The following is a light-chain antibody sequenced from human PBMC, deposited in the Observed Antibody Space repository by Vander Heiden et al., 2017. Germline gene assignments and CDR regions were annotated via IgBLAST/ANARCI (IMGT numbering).Light chain of an antibody. J-gene: IGLJ1*01. CDR3: QAWDRNTGV. CDR2: QDI. V-gene: IGLV3-1*01. Sequence: SYELTQPPSVSVSPGQTATIACSGDKLGEKSTSWYQQKPCQSPVLVMYQDIQRPSGIPERFSGSSSANTAFLTISGTQPMDEADYYCQAWDRNTGVFGTGTKVTVL. CDR1: KLGEKS.